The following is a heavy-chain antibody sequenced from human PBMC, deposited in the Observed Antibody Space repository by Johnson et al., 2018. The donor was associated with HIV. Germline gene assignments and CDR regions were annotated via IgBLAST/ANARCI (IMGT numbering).Heavy chain of an antibody. CDR3: ARGVKQQLSVVDAFGI. J-gene: IGHJ3*02. CDR2: IKQDGTNK. V-gene: IGHV3-7*04. CDR1: GFSFSRYW. D-gene: IGHD6-13*01. Sequence: QPGGSLRLSCAVSGFSFSRYWMSWVRQAPGKGLEWVANIKQDGTNKYYADSAKGRFTISRDNSRNTLFLQMNSLRVEDTAAYYCARGVKQQLSVVDAFGIWGQGTMVTVSS.